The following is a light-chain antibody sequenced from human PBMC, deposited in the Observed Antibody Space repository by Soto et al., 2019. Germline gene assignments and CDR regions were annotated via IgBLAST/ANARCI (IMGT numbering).Light chain of an antibody. CDR3: CSYGGRNTFV. CDR1: SSDVGSYNL. CDR2: EVS. V-gene: IGLV2-23*02. Sequence: QAVVAQPASVSGSPGQSITISCTGTSSDVGSYNLVSWYQQHPGKAPKLMIYEVSKRPSGVSNRFSGSKSGNTASLTISGLQAEDEADYSCCSYGGRNTFVFGSGTKVTVL. J-gene: IGLJ1*01.